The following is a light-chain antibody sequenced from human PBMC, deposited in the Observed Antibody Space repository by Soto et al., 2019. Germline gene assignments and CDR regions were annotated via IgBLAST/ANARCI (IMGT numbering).Light chain of an antibody. CDR2: GAS. J-gene: IGKJ2*01. CDR1: HGVATN. Sequence: VMTQSTATLSVSPGETATLSCRASHGVATNLAWYQQNPGQAPRLLIYGASTRATGVPARVSGSGSGTEFTLTISSLQSEDFAIYYCQEYNNWPYTFGQGTRLEIK. V-gene: IGKV3-15*01. CDR3: QEYNNWPYT.